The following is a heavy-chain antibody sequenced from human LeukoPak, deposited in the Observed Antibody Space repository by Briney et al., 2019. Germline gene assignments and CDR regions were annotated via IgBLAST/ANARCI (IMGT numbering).Heavy chain of an antibody. CDR2: MYSGGDT. Sequence: GGSLRLSCAASGFTVSDNYMSWVRHAPGKGLEWVSVMYSGGDTYYANSVKGRFTFSRDISKNTLYLQMNDLRTEDTAMYYCARDAPQVPAAGVLASWGQGTLVIVSS. CDR3: ARDAPQVPAAGVLAS. CDR1: GFTVSDNY. J-gene: IGHJ5*02. V-gene: IGHV3-53*01. D-gene: IGHD6-13*01.